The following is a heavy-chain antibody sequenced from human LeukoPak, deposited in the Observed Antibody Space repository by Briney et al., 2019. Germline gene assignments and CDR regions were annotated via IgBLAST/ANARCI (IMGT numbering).Heavy chain of an antibody. J-gene: IGHJ3*01. V-gene: IGHV1-8*01. D-gene: IGHD3-9*01. Sequence: ASVKVSCKASGYTFTSYDINWVRQATGQGLEWMGWMNPNSGNTGYAQKFQGRVTMTRNTSISTAYMELSSLRSEDTAVYYCARQGAGTSHYDDTGLPRGAFDVWGLGTMVTVSS. CDR3: ARQGAGTSHYDDTGLPRGAFDV. CDR1: GYTFTSYD. CDR2: MNPNSGNT.